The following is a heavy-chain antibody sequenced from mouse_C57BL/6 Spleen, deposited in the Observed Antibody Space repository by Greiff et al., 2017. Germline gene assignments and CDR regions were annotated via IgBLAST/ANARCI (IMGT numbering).Heavy chain of an antibody. CDR1: GFNIKDYY. CDR2: LDPEDGDT. CDR3: TIFYSNFAY. Sequence: EVQLQQSGAELVRPGASVKLSCTASGFNIKDYYMHWVKQRPEQGPEWIGRLDPEDGDTEYAPKFQGKATMTADTSSNTAYLQLSSLTSEDTSVYYCTIFYSNFAYWGQGTLVTVSA. D-gene: IGHD2-5*01. V-gene: IGHV14-1*01. J-gene: IGHJ3*01.